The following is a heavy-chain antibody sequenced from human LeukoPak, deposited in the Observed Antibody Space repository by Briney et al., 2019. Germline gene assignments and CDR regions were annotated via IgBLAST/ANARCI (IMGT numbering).Heavy chain of an antibody. CDR1: GFTFSSYG. CDR2: ISYDGSNK. D-gene: IGHD5-18*01. Sequence: GRSLRLSCAASGFTFSSYGMHWVRQAPGKGLEWVAVISYDGSNKYYADSVKGRFTISRDNSKNTLYLQMNSLRAEDTAVYYCAKGATWIHPDNWFDPWGQGTLVTVSS. CDR3: AKGATWIHPDNWFDP. J-gene: IGHJ5*02. V-gene: IGHV3-30*18.